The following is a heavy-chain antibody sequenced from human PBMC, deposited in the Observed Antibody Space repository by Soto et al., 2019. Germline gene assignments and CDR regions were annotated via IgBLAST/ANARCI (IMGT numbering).Heavy chain of an antibody. D-gene: IGHD3-22*01. J-gene: IGHJ4*02. CDR1: GYTFTGYY. Sequence: EASVKVSCKASGYTFTGYYMHWVRQAPGQRLEWMGWINAGDGNTKYSPNFQGRVTITKDTSASTVYMELSSLRSEDTAVYFCTRDYYDSSGYYPKFDYWGQGTLVTVSS. CDR2: INAGDGNT. CDR3: TRDYYDSSGYYPKFDY. V-gene: IGHV1-3*01.